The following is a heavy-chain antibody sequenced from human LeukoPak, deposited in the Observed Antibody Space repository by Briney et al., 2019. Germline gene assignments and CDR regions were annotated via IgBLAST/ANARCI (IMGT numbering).Heavy chain of an antibody. CDR2: INPNSGGT. V-gene: IGHV1-2*02. J-gene: IGHJ4*02. CDR1: GYTFTGYY. D-gene: IGHD6-13*01. CDR3: ARRAGYSSSLDY. Sequence: ASVKVSCKASGYTFTGYYMHWVRQAPGQGLEWMGWINPNSGGTNYAQKFQGRVTMTRDMSTSTVYMELSSLRSEDTAVYYCARRAGYSSSLDYWGQGTLVTVSS.